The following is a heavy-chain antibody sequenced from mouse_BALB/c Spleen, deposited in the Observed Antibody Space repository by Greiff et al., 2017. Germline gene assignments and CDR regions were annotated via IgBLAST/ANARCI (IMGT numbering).Heavy chain of an antibody. J-gene: IGHJ4*01. CDR2: IWSGGST. CDR3: ARKGDYRHDRYAMDY. V-gene: IGHV2-2*02. D-gene: IGHD2-14*01. Sequence: VQLQESGPGLVQPSQSLSITCTVSGFSLTSYGVHWVRQSPGKGLEWLGVIWSGGSTDYNAAFISRLSISKDNSKSQVFFKMNSLQANDTAIYYCARKGDYRHDRYAMDYWGQGTSVTVSS. CDR1: GFSLTSYG.